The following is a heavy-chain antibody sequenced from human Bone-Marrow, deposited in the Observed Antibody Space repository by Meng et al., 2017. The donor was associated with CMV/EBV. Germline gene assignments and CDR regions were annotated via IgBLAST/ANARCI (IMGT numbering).Heavy chain of an antibody. CDR2: IHPHRGDT. Sequence: GESLKISCKASGYTFTAHYFHWVRQAPGQGLEWMGWIHPHRGDTNYAQQFQGRVTLTRDTSINTGYMELTRLTSDDTAVYYCARDNNWGPEYWGQGTLVTVSS. CDR3: ARDNNWGPEY. D-gene: IGHD7-27*01. J-gene: IGHJ4*02. V-gene: IGHV1-2*02. CDR1: GYTFTAHY.